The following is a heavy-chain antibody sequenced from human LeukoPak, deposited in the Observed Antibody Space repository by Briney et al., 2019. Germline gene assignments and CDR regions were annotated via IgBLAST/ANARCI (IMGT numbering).Heavy chain of an antibody. CDR1: GFTFSSYA. Sequence: GGSLRLSCAASGFTFSSYAMSWVRQAPGMGLEWVSVIYSGGSTYYADSVKGRFTISRDNSKNTLYLQMNSLRAEDTAVYYCARTDVYCSGGSCYSGSYIYWGQGTLVTVSS. V-gene: IGHV3-66*01. CDR3: ARTDVYCSGGSCYSGSYIY. CDR2: IYSGGST. D-gene: IGHD2-15*01. J-gene: IGHJ4*02.